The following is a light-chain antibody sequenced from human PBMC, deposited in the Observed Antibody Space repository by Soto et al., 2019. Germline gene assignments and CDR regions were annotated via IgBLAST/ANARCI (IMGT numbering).Light chain of an antibody. V-gene: IGKV1-33*01. Sequence: DIQMTQSPSSLSASVGDRVTITCQASQDIGHHLNWYQQKPGKAPRPLIYDASYLETGVPSRFSGSGSGTDFTFTISSLRPEDIATYFCQQYENLPITVGHGTRLEIK. J-gene: IGKJ5*01. CDR2: DAS. CDR1: QDIGHH. CDR3: QQYENLPIT.